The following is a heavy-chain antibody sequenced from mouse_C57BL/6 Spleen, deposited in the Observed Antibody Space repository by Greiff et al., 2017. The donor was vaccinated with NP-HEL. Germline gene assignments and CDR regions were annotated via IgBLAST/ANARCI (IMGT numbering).Heavy chain of an antibody. J-gene: IGHJ4*01. D-gene: IGHD1-1*01. CDR2: INPSSGYT. CDR1: GYTFTSYT. Sequence: QVQLQQSGAELARPGASVKMSCKASGYTFTSYTMHWVKQRPGQGLEWIGYINPSSGYTKYNQKFKDKATLTADKSSSTAYMQLSSLTSEDSAVYYCARTDYCGSGDAMDYWGQGTSVTVSS. CDR3: ARTDYCGSGDAMDY. V-gene: IGHV1-4*01.